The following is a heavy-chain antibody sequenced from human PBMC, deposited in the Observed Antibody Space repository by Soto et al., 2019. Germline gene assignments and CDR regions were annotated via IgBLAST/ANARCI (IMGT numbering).Heavy chain of an antibody. D-gene: IGHD1-1*01. CDR2: IYATGTT. V-gene: IGHV4-4*07. J-gene: IGHJ5*02. CDR3: VRDGTKTLRDWFDP. Sequence: LSLTCTVSGASISGFYWSWIRKSAGKGLEWIGRIYATGTTDYNPSLKSRVMMPVDTSKKQFSLKLRSVTAADTAVYYCVRDGTKTLRDWFDPWGQGISVTVSS. CDR1: GASISGFY.